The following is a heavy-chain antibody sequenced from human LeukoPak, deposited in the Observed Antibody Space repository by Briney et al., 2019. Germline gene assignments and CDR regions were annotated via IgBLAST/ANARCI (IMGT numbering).Heavy chain of an antibody. V-gene: IGHV3-7*01. CDR3: ARDFSVGSGAFDI. CDR1: GFTFSSYA. CDR2: IKQDGGEK. J-gene: IGHJ3*02. D-gene: IGHD3-10*01. Sequence: GGSLRLSCSASGFTFSSYAMSWVRQAPGRGLEWVANIKQDGGEKYYVDFVKGRFTISRDNAKNSLYLRMNSLRAEDTAVYYCARDFSVGSGAFDIWGQGTMVTVSS.